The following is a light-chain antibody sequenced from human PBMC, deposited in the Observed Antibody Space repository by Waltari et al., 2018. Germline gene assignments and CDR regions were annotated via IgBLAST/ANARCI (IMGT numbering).Light chain of an antibody. V-gene: IGLV2-8*01. Sequence: QSALTQPPSASGSPGQSVTISCTGTSSDVGGYNYVSWYQQHPGKAPKLMIYEVSKRPSGVPDLFSGSKSRHTASLTVSGLQAEDEADYYCSSYAGSNNLGVFGGGTKLTVL. CDR1: SSDVGGYNY. CDR3: SSYAGSNNLGV. CDR2: EVS. J-gene: IGLJ2*01.